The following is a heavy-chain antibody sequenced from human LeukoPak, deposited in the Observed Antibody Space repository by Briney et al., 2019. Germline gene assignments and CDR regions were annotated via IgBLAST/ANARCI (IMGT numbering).Heavy chain of an antibody. J-gene: IGHJ6*02. V-gene: IGHV4-59*03. Sequence: PSETLSLTCTVSGGSISGFYWNWIRQAPGGKGLEWIGYISNSGTTHYNPSLKSRVAISLDKSKSQFSLRLRSVTAGDTAIYYCAGVDTAMIGGDFYYGLDVWGQGTRVALSS. D-gene: IGHD5-18*01. CDR1: GGSISGFY. CDR2: ISNSGTT. CDR3: AGVDTAMIGGDFYYGLDV.